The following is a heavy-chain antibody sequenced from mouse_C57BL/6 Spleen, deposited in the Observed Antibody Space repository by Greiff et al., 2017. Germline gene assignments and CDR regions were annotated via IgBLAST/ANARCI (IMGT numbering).Heavy chain of an antibody. J-gene: IGHJ2*01. CDR1: GYTFTSYW. CDR3: ARSDYYGSSYYFDY. D-gene: IGHD1-1*01. V-gene: IGHV1-64*01. Sequence: QVQLQQPGAELVKPGASLKLSCKASGYTFTSYWMHWVKQRPGQGLEWIGMIHPNRGSTNYNEKFKSKATLTVDKSSSTAYMQLSSLTSEDSAVYYCARSDYYGSSYYFDYWGQGTTLTVSS. CDR2: IHPNRGST.